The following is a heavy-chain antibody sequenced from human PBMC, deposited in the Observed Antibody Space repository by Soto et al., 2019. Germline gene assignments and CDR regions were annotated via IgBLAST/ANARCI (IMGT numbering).Heavy chain of an antibody. D-gene: IGHD3-3*01. V-gene: IGHV1-2*02. Sequence: QLHLVQSGAVVKKPGASVTVSCSASGYPVTAYYMHWVRQAPGRGLEWMGGINPATGAAKYTQTFQGRVTMTREPSTSTVFMELSGLTSEDTAVFYCARGGGVGVAGSAAFDMWGQGTLVTVSS. J-gene: IGHJ3*02. CDR3: ARGGGVGVAGSAAFDM. CDR1: GYPVTAYY. CDR2: INPATGAA.